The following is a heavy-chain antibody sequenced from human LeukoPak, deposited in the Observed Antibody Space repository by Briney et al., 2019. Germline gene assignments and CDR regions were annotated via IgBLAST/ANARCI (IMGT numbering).Heavy chain of an antibody. CDR3: AREGLNEPAKYSSGWLHFDY. CDR2: IYTSGNT. J-gene: IGHJ4*02. D-gene: IGHD6-19*01. Sequence: SETLSLTCTVSGGSISSSSYYWSWIRQPAGKGLEWIGRIYTSGNTNYNPSLKSRVTISVDTSKNQFSLKLSSVTAADTAVYYCAREGLNEPAKYSSGWLHFDYWGQGTLVTVSS. V-gene: IGHV4-61*02. CDR1: GGSISSSSYY.